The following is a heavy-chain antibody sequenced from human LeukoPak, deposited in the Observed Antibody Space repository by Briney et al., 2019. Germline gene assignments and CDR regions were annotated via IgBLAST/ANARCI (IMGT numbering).Heavy chain of an antibody. Sequence: GASVKVSCKASGYTFTSYAMHWVRQAPGQRLEWMGWINPNSGGTNYAQKFQGWVTMTRDTSISTAYMELSRLRSDDTAVYYCARGYCSSTSCSADYYYYYYGMDVWGQGTTVTVSS. CDR1: GYTFTSYA. D-gene: IGHD2-2*01. V-gene: IGHV1-2*04. CDR2: INPNSGGT. CDR3: ARGYCSSTSCSADYYYYYYGMDV. J-gene: IGHJ6*02.